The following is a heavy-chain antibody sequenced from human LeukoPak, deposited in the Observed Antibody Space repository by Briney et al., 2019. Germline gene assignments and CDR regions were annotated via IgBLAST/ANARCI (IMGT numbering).Heavy chain of an antibody. CDR3: ARLPAHYCSSTSCDDSWFDP. D-gene: IGHD2-2*01. J-gene: IGHJ5*02. CDR1: GGSINSYY. V-gene: IGHV4-59*08. CDR2: ISHSGST. Sequence: PSETLSLTCTVSGGSINSYYWNWIRQTPGKGLEWIGYISHSGSTSYNPSLKSRVTISIDTSKSQFSLKLRSVTAADTAVYYCARLPAHYCSSTSCDDSWFDPWGQGTLVTVSS.